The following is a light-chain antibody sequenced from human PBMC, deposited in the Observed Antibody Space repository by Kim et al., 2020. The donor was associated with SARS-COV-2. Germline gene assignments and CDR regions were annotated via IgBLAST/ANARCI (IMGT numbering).Light chain of an antibody. V-gene: IGKV3D-7*01. Sequence: PGERVTLSCRASQSVSSSYLTWYQQKPGQAPRLLIYGASTRATSIPARFSGSGSGTDFTLTISSLQPEDFAVYYCQQDTITFGGASKVDIK. CDR2: GAS. J-gene: IGKJ4*01. CDR1: QSVSSSY. CDR3: QQDTIT.